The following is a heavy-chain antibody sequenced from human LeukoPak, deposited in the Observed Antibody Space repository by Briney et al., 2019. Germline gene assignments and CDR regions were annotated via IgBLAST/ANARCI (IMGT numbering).Heavy chain of an antibody. CDR1: GGTFSSYA. Sequence: SVKVSCKASGGTFSSYAISWVRQAPGQGLEWMGGITPIFGTANYAQKFQGRVTITTDESTSTAYMELSSLRSEDTAVYYCAREFLGYCSSTSCPPRYYYYMDVWDKGTTVTVSS. CDR3: AREFLGYCSSTSCPPRYYYYMDV. J-gene: IGHJ6*03. D-gene: IGHD2-2*01. CDR2: ITPIFGTA. V-gene: IGHV1-69*05.